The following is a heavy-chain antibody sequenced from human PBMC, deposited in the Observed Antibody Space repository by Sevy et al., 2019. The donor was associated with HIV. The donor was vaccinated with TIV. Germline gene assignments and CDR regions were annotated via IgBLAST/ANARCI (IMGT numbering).Heavy chain of an antibody. CDR3: ARGRREASHEIDY. CDR1: AFSLSTYP. J-gene: IGHJ4*02. D-gene: IGHD5-12*01. CDR2: ISYDGKNK. V-gene: IGHV3-30*04. Sequence: GGSLRLSCAASAFSLSTYPMHWVRQAPGKGLEWVAVISYDGKNKYYADSVKGRFTISRDNSKNTLFLEMNSLRAEDTAVYCCARGRREASHEIDYWGQGTLVTVSS.